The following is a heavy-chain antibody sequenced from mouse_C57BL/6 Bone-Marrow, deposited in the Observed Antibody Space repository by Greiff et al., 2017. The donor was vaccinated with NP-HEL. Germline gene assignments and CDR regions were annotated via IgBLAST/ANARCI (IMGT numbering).Heavy chain of an antibody. V-gene: IGHV1-72*01. Sequence: QVQLQQPGAELVKPGASVKLSCKASGYTFTSYWMHWVKQRPGRGLEWIGRIDPNSGGTKYNEKFKSKATLTVDKPSSTAYMQLSSLTSADSAVYYCARGGYGSSYDAMDYWGQGTSVTVSS. CDR3: ARGGYGSSYDAMDY. D-gene: IGHD1-1*01. J-gene: IGHJ4*01. CDR1: GYTFTSYW. CDR2: IDPNSGGT.